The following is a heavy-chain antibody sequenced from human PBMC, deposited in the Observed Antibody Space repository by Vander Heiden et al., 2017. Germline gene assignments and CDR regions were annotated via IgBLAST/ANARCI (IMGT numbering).Heavy chain of an antibody. J-gene: IGHJ4*02. Sequence: QVQLVESGGGVVQSGRSLRLSCAASGFTFSSYAMRWVRKAPGKGLEWVAVISYDGSNKYYADSVKGRFTISRDNSKNTLYLQMNSLRAEDTAVYYCARSPYYDSSGPIDYWGQGTLVTVSS. CDR2: ISYDGSNK. D-gene: IGHD3-22*01. V-gene: IGHV3-30*01. CDR1: GFTFSSYA. CDR3: ARSPYYDSSGPIDY.